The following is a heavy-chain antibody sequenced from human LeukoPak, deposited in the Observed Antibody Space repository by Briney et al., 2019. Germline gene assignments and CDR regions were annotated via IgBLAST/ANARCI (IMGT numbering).Heavy chain of an antibody. CDR1: GYTFTSYA. Sequence: GASVKVSCKASGYTFTSYAISWARQAPGQGLEWMGGIIPIFGTANYAQKFQGRVTITTDESTSTAYMELSSLRSEDTAVYYCARDGDGYNLPDYWGQGTLVTVSS. V-gene: IGHV1-69*05. J-gene: IGHJ4*02. D-gene: IGHD5-24*01. CDR2: IIPIFGTA. CDR3: ARDGDGYNLPDY.